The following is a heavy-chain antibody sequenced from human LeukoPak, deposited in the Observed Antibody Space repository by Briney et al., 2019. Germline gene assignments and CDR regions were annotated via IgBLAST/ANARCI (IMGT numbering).Heavy chain of an antibody. CDR3: ARNRNGGSGSYGNWFDP. CDR2: IYPGDSDT. Sequence: GESLKISCKGSGYSFTSYWIGWVRPMPGKGLEWMGIIYPGDSDTRYSPSFQGQVTISADKSISTAYLQWSSLKASDTAMYYCARNRNGGSGSYGNWFDPWGQGTLVTVSS. V-gene: IGHV5-51*01. D-gene: IGHD3-10*01. J-gene: IGHJ5*02. CDR1: GYSFTSYW.